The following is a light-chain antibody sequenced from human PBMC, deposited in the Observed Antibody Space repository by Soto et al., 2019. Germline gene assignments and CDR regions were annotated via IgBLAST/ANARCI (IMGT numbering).Light chain of an antibody. Sequence: DIQMTQSPSTLSASVGDRVTITCRASQTISDWLAWYQQIPGKAPRLLIYDASTLQSGVPSRFSGSGSGTEFTLTINSLQPDDFATYYCQEYKSATFGQGTKLEIK. CDR1: QTISDW. V-gene: IGKV1-5*01. CDR3: QEYKSAT. CDR2: DAS. J-gene: IGKJ2*01.